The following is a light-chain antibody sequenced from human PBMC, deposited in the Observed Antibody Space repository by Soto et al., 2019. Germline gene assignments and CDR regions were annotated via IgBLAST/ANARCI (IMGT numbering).Light chain of an antibody. J-gene: IGLJ3*02. CDR3: CSYAGSSWV. Sequence: QSALTQSRSVSGSPGQSVTISCTGTSSDVGGYNYVSWYQQHPGKAPKLMIYDVIKRPSGVPDRFSGSKSGNTASLTISGLQAEEDEADYYCCSYAGSSWVFGGGTKVTVL. CDR2: DVI. V-gene: IGLV2-11*01. CDR1: SSDVGGYNY.